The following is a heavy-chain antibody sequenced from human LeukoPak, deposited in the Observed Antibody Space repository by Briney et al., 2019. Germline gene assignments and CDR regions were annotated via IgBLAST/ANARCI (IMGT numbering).Heavy chain of an antibody. CDR2: IYWDDDK. J-gene: IGHJ4*02. D-gene: IGHD3-22*01. CDR1: GFSLSTSGVG. V-gene: IGHV2-5*02. Sequence: SGPTLVKPTQTLTLTCTFSGFSLSTSGVGVGWIRQPPGKALEWLALIYWDDDKRHSPSLKRRLTITKDTSKKQVVLTMTAMDPVDTATYYCAHSSYYSWYFDYWGQGTLVTVSS. CDR3: AHSSYYSWYFDY.